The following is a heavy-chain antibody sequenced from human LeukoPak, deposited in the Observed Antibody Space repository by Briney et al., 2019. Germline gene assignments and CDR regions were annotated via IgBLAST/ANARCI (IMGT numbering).Heavy chain of an antibody. V-gene: IGHV3-53*01. J-gene: IGHJ6*02. Sequence: GGSLRLSCAASGFAFSSNYMSWVRQAPGKGLEWVSVIYSGGSTYYADSVKGRFTISRDNSKNTLYLQMNSLRAEDTAVYYCARDPIVGATNYYYGMDVWGQGTTVTVSS. CDR2: IYSGGST. CDR1: GFAFSSNY. CDR3: ARDPIVGATNYYYGMDV. D-gene: IGHD1-26*01.